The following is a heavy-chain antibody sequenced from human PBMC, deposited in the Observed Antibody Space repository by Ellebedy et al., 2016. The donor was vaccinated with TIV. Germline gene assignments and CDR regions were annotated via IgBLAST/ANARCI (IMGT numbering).Heavy chain of an antibody. Sequence: MPSETLSLTCTVSGGSISSSYWSWVRQPPGKGLEWIGFIYYNGSTNYNPSLKGRVTISVDTPKNQFSLKLSSVTAADTAVYFCARAIAAADFFDYWGQGTLVTVSS. D-gene: IGHD6-13*01. CDR3: ARAIAAADFFDY. CDR1: GGSISSSY. V-gene: IGHV4-59*01. CDR2: IYYNGST. J-gene: IGHJ4*02.